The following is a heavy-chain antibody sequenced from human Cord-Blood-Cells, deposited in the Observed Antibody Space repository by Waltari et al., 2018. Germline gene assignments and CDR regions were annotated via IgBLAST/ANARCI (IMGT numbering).Heavy chain of an antibody. CDR1: GFTFSSYG. Sequence: QVQLVESGGGVVQPGGSLRLSCAASGFTFSSYGMPWVRQAPGKGLEWVAFIRYDGSNKYYADSVKGRFTISRDNSKNTLYLQMNSLRAEDMAVYYCAKVVPAASNYYYYGMDVWGQGTTVTVSS. CDR3: AKVVPAASNYYYYGMDV. V-gene: IGHV3-30*02. D-gene: IGHD2-2*01. J-gene: IGHJ6*02. CDR2: IRYDGSNK.